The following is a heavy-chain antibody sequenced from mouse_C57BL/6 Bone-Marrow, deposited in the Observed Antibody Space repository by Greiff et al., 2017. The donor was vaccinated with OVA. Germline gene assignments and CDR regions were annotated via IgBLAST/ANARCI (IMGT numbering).Heavy chain of an antibody. D-gene: IGHD1-1*01. CDR2: INPSTGGT. V-gene: IGHV1-42*01. CDR1: GYSFTGYY. CDR3: ARKGEIYYYGSSLFAY. Sequence: EVMLVESGPELVKPGASVKISCKASGYSFTGYYMNWVKQSPEKSLEWIGEINPSTGGTTYNQKFKAKATLTVDKSSSTAYMQLKSLTSEDSAVYYCARKGEIYYYGSSLFAYWAKGLWSLSLQ. J-gene: IGHJ3*01.